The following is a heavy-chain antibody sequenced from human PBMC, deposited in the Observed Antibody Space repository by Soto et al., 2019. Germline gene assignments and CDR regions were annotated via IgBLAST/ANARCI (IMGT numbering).Heavy chain of an antibody. Sequence: ASVKVSCKASGYTFTKYYLHWVLQAPGHGLEWVGIIGPSSGDTTNAQSCQGGLILSRDTSTGTVYLELSSLPSDDTAVYYCARAAYYYDRSGYYHLEYWRQGTQVPVSS. D-gene: IGHD3-22*01. V-gene: IGHV1-46*01. CDR1: GYTFTKYY. CDR2: IGPSSGDT. CDR3: ARAAYYYDRSGYYHLEY. J-gene: IGHJ4*02.